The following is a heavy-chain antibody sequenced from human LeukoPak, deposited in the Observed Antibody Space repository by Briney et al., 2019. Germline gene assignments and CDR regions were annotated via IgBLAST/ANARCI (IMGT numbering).Heavy chain of an antibody. Sequence: AASVKVSCKASGGTFSSYAISWVRQAPGQGLEWMGGIIPIFGTANYAQKFQGRVTITADESTSTAYMELSSLRSEDTAVYYCARVWSARELLDWGQGTLVTVSS. CDR3: ARVWSARELLD. CDR1: GGTFSSYA. J-gene: IGHJ4*02. V-gene: IGHV1-69*13. D-gene: IGHD1-26*01. CDR2: IIPIFGTA.